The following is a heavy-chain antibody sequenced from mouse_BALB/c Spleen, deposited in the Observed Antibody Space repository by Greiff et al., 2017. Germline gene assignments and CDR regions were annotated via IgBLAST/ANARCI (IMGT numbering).Heavy chain of an antibody. V-gene: IGHV14-1*02. D-gene: IGHD1-1*01. J-gene: IGHJ2*01. Sequence: EVQLQQSGAELVRPGALVKLSCKASGFNIKDYYMHWVKQRPEQGLEWIGWIDPENGNTIYDPKFQGKASITADTSSNTAYLQLSSLTSEDTAVYYCASYYGRGLDYWGQGTTLTVSS. CDR3: ASYYGRGLDY. CDR1: GFNIKDYY. CDR2: IDPENGNT.